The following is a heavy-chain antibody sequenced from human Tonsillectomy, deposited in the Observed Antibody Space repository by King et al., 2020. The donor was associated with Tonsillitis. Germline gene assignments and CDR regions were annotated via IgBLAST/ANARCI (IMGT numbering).Heavy chain of an antibody. J-gene: IGHJ3*02. D-gene: IGHD2-2*01. CDR3: ARGAHIVVVPAAIRGDAFDI. CDR2: LGTTGDT. CDR1: GFTFSSYD. V-gene: IGHV3-13*04. Sequence: VQLVQSGGGLVQPGGSLRLSCAASGFTFSSYDMHWVRQITGEGLEWVSALGTTGDTYYQGPVKGRFTISRENAKNSLYLQMNSLRAGDTAVYYCARGAHIVVVPAAIRGDAFDIWGQGTLVTVSS.